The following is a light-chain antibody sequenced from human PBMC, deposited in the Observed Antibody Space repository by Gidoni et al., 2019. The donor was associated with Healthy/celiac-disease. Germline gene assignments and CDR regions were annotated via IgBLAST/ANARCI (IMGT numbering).Light chain of an antibody. CDR1: QSVSSY. Sequence: EIVLTQSPATLSLSPGERATLSCRASQSVSSYLAWYQQKPGQAPRLLSYDASNRATGIPARFSGSVSGTDFTLTISSLEPEDFAVYYCQQRSNWPRLTFGGGTKVEIK. CDR3: QQRSNWPRLT. V-gene: IGKV3-11*01. J-gene: IGKJ4*01. CDR2: DAS.